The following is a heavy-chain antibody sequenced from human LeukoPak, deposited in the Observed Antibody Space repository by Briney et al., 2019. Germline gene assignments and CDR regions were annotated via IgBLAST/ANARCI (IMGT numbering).Heavy chain of an antibody. V-gene: IGHV1-2*04. D-gene: IGHD6-13*01. Sequence: GASVKGSCKASGYTFTGYYMHWVRQAPGQGLEWMGWINPNSGGTNYAQKFQGWVTMTRDTSISTAYMELSRLRSDDTAVYYCARDAYSSSWYRGGELEYWGQGTLVAVSS. CDR2: INPNSGGT. CDR1: GYTFTGYY. J-gene: IGHJ4*02. CDR3: ARDAYSSSWYRGGELEY.